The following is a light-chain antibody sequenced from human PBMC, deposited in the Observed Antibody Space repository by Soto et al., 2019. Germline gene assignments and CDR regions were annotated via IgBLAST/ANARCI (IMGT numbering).Light chain of an antibody. Sequence: EIVLTQSPATLSLSPGERATLSCRARQSVSSYLAWYQQKPGQAPRLLIYEASNRATGIPARFSGSGCGTDFTLTISSLEPEDFAVYYCQQRSNLLTFGGGTKVEIK. CDR1: QSVSSY. CDR2: EAS. CDR3: QQRSNLLT. V-gene: IGKV3-11*01. J-gene: IGKJ4*01.